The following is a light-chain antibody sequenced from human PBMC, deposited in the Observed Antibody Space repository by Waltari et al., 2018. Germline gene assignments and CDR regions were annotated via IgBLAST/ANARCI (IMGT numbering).Light chain of an antibody. Sequence: QSVLTQPPSASGTPGQTVSISCSGGSSNIAVNTVNWYQHLPGMAPKLLINGNNQRPSGVPDRFSGSKSGTSASLAISGLQSEDEADYYCAAWDDSLYGRVFGGGTKLTVL. CDR3: AAWDDSLYGRV. CDR1: SSNIAVNT. J-gene: IGLJ2*01. V-gene: IGLV1-44*01. CDR2: GNN.